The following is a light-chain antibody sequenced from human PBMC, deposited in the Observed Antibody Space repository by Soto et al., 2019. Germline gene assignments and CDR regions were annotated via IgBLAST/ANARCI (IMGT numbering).Light chain of an antibody. J-gene: IGKJ1*01. CDR3: QQGSSFPWS. Sequence: DIQMTQSPSSVSASVGDRVTITCRASHDIDSWLAWYQHKPGKAPKLLIYAASSLQSGVPPRFSGSGSGADFTFSICSLEPEDFATYYCQQGSSFPWSLGPGTKVAIK. CDR1: HDIDSW. V-gene: IGKV1-12*01. CDR2: AAS.